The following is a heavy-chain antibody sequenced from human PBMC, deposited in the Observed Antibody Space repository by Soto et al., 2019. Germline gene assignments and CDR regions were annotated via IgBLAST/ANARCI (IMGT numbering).Heavy chain of an antibody. Sequence: EVQLLESGGGLVQPGGSLRLSCAASGFTFSSYAMSWVRQAPGKGLEWVSAISGSGGSTYYADSVKGRFTISRDNSKNALYLQMNSLRAEDTAVYYCAKSQGGGPDAFDIWGQGTMVTVSS. CDR3: AKSQGGGPDAFDI. CDR1: GFTFSSYA. J-gene: IGHJ3*02. D-gene: IGHD3-16*01. CDR2: ISGSGGST. V-gene: IGHV3-23*01.